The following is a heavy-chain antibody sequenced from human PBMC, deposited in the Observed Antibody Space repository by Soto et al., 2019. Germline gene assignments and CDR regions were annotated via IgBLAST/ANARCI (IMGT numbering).Heavy chain of an antibody. CDR1: GGTFSSDL. J-gene: IGHJ6*02. D-gene: IGHD3-16*01. V-gene: IGHV1-69*06. CDR2: TIARFGSA. Sequence: SGKVACNASGGTFSSDLICSVRHARGQGLEPLGGTIARFGSANFAQKFQGRVKINADRFTSTVYMELRSLTSEHTATYYCARDKDSDNYVYAGSQEPYGIDVWGQGTTV. CDR3: ARDKDSDNYVYAGSQEPYGIDV.